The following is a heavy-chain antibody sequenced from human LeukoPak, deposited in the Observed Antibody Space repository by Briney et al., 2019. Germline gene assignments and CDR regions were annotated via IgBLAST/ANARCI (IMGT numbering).Heavy chain of an antibody. CDR1: GFTFSSYS. J-gene: IGHJ2*01. CDR3: ARDNPYNWNLLGYFDL. V-gene: IGHV3-48*01. Sequence: GGSLRLSCTASGFTFSSYSMNWVRQAPGKGLEWVSYISSSSSTIYYADSVKGRFTISRDNAKNSLYLQMNSLRAEDTAVYYCARDNPYNWNLLGYFDLWGRGTLVTVSS. CDR2: ISSSSSTI. D-gene: IGHD1-1*01.